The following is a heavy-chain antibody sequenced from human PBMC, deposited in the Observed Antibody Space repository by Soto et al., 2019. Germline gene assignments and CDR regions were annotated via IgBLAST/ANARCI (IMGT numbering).Heavy chain of an antibody. Sequence: SETLSLTCAVYGGSFSGYYWSWIRQPPGKGLEWIGEINHSGSTNYNPSLKSRVTISVDTSKNQFSLKLSSVTAADTAVYYCGRAARDYGDSEGWSDPWGKGPLVPVSP. J-gene: IGHJ5*02. D-gene: IGHD4-17*01. CDR1: GGSFSGYY. CDR3: GRAARDYGDSEGWSDP. V-gene: IGHV4-34*01. CDR2: INHSGST.